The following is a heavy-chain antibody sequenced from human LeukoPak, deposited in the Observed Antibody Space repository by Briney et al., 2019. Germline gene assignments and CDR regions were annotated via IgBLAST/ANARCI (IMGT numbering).Heavy chain of an antibody. V-gene: IGHV4-34*01. CDR1: GGSFSGYY. Sequence: SETLSLTCAVYGGSFSGYYWSWIRQPPGKGLEWIGEINHSGSTNYNPSLKSRVTISVNTSKNQFSLKLSSVTAADTAVYYCARRTGAGRGVIITSWFDPWGQGTLVTVSS. CDR2: INHSGST. CDR3: ARRTGAGRGVIITSWFDP. D-gene: IGHD3-10*01. J-gene: IGHJ5*02.